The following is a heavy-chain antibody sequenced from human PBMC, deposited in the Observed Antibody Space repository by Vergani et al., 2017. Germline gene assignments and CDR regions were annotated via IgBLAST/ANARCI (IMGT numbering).Heavy chain of an antibody. Sequence: QLQESDSRLVNPSQTLSLTCTLSGDAISRDTYYWSWIRQPPGKGLEWIGYIYYSGSTYYNPSLKSRVTISIDTSKNQFSLKLSSVTAADTAVYYCAKTQYYYGSGRATFDYWGQGILVTVSS. CDR2: IYYSGST. J-gene: IGHJ4*02. CDR1: GDAISRDTYY. CDR3: AKTQYYYGSGRATFDY. V-gene: IGHV4-30-4*08. D-gene: IGHD3-10*01.